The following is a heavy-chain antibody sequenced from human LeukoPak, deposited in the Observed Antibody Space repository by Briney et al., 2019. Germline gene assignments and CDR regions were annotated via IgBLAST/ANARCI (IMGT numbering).Heavy chain of an antibody. D-gene: IGHD2-15*01. CDR2: ISGSDSST. CDR1: GFTFSNYA. J-gene: IGHJ4*02. V-gene: IGHV3-23*01. CDR3: AKDPAALVAATSAIDY. Sequence: GGSLRLSCAASGFTFSNYAMSWVRQAPGKGLEWVSAISGSDSSTYYADSVKGRFTISRDNSKNTLYLQMNSLRAEDTAVYYCAKDPAALVAATSAIDYWGQGTLVTVSS.